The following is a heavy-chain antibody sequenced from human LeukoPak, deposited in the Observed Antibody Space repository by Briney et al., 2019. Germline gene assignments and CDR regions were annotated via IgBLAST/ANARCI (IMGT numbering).Heavy chain of an antibody. J-gene: IGHJ1*01. Sequence: GGSLRLSCAASGFTFSSCEMNWVRQVPGKGLEWISYISSSGNTIYYADSVKGRFTISRDNAKNSLYLQMNSLRAEDTAVYYCARPSRPYRSTEYFQHWGQGTLVIVSS. D-gene: IGHD6-13*01. V-gene: IGHV3-48*03. CDR1: GFTFSSCE. CDR2: ISSSGNTI. CDR3: ARPSRPYRSTEYFQH.